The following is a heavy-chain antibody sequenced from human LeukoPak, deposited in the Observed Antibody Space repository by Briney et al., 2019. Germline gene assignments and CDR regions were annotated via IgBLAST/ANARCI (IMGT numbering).Heavy chain of an antibody. V-gene: IGHV4-4*02. CDR2: IFHSGST. Sequence: PSETLSLTCAVSGGSVSTKNYWTWVRQAPGKGLECIGEIFHSGSTSYNPSLKSRVTISVDTSKNQFSLKLSSVTAADTAVYYCARSAYSSSWYYFDYWGQGTLVTVSS. D-gene: IGHD6-13*01. CDR3: ARSAYSSSWYYFDY. J-gene: IGHJ4*02. CDR1: GGSVSTKNY.